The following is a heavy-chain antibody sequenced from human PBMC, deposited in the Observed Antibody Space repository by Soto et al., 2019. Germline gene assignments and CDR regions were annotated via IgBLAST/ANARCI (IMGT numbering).Heavy chain of an antibody. CDR1: GFTFSNAW. CDR3: TTDFWSGYYYYYYGIDV. J-gene: IGHJ6*02. V-gene: IGHV3-15*01. D-gene: IGHD3-3*01. CDR2: IKSKTDGGTT. Sequence: GGSLRLSCAASGFTFSNAWMTWVRQAPGKGLEWIGRIKSKTDGGTTDYAAPVKGRFTISRDDSKNTLYLQMNSLKTEDTAVYYCTTDFWSGYYYYYYGIDVWGPGTTVTVSS.